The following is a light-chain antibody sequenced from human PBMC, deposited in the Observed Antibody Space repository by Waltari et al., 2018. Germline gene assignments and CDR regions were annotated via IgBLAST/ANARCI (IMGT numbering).Light chain of an antibody. Sequence: TQSPSSLSASVGDRATLSYRASQSVRSYLAWYQQKPGQAPRLPIYDTSNRASGIPARFSGSGSGTDFSLSISSLEPEDFAVYYCQQRHNWPLTFGGGTKVEIK. J-gene: IGKJ4*01. CDR1: QSVRSY. CDR2: DTS. CDR3: QQRHNWPLT. V-gene: IGKV3-11*01.